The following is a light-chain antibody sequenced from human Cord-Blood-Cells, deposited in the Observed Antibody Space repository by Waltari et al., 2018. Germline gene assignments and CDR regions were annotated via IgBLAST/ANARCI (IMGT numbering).Light chain of an antibody. CDR1: QSVLYSSNNKNY. CDR2: WAS. CDR3: QQYYSTPHT. Sequence: DIVMTQSPDSLAVSLVVRATINSKSSQSVLYSSNNKNYLAWYQQKPGQPPKLLIYWASTRESGVPDRFSGSGSGTDFTLTISSLQAEDVAVYYCQQYYSTPHTFGQGTKLEIK. J-gene: IGKJ2*01. V-gene: IGKV4-1*01.